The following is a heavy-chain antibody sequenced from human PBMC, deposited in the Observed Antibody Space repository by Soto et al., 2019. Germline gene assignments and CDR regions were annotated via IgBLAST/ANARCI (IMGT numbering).Heavy chain of an antibody. D-gene: IGHD4-17*01. CDR1: GYTFTHFD. CDR3: ARAPDYGDFGRWFDP. V-gene: IGHV1-8*01. Sequence: QVQLVQSGAEVRKPGASVKVSCNASGYTFTHFDINWVRQAPGHGLEWMGWMNPDSGKTAYAEKFRGRVTMTRNTSMSTAYMELTSLTSEDTAVYYCARAPDYGDFGRWFDPWGQGTQVIVSS. CDR2: MNPDSGKT. J-gene: IGHJ5*02.